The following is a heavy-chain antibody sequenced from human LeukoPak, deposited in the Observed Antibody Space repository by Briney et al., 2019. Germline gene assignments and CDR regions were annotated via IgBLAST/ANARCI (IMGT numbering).Heavy chain of an antibody. CDR3: ARESSLSDRDDAFDL. Sequence: GGSLRLSCAASGFTFSSYSMNWVRQAPGKGLEWVANIKQDGRDKYFLDSVKGRFTISRDNAKNSLSLQMNSLRAEDTAVYYCARESSLSDRDDAFDLWCQGTMVTVSS. CDR2: IKQDGRDK. V-gene: IGHV3-7*01. D-gene: IGHD2-2*01. J-gene: IGHJ3*01. CDR1: GFTFSSYS.